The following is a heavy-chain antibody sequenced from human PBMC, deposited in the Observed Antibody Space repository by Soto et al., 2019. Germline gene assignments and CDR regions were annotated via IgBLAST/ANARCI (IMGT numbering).Heavy chain of an antibody. CDR1: GFTFSGDA. Sequence: EVQLVESGGGLVQPGGSLRLSCSASGFTFSGDAVHWVRQAPGKGLKYVSGISSNGRSTYYAASVKGRFTISRDNSKNTLYLQMRSLRPEDTGMYYCVVRGSAFDIWGQGTMVTFSS. D-gene: IGHD3-10*01. CDR2: ISSNGRST. CDR3: VVRGSAFDI. V-gene: IGHV3-64D*08. J-gene: IGHJ3*02.